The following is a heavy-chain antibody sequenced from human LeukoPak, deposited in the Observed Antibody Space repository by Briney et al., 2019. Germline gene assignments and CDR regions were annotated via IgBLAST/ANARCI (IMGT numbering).Heavy chain of an antibody. V-gene: IGHV1-18*04. CDR1: GYTFTGYY. Sequence: GASVKVSCKASGYTFTGYYMHWVRQAPGQGLEWMGWINAYNGNTNYAQKLQGRVTMTTDTSTSTAYMELRSLRSDDTAVYYCAISSSWSDPLDYWGQGTLVTVSS. CDR3: AISSSWSDPLDY. D-gene: IGHD6-13*01. CDR2: INAYNGNT. J-gene: IGHJ4*02.